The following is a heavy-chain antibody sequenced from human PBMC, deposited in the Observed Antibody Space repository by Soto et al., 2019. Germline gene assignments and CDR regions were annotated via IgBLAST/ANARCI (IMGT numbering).Heavy chain of an antibody. J-gene: IGHJ4*02. V-gene: IGHV3-74*03. Sequence: SCKASGFTFSRFWMHWVRQAPGKGLVWVSRIYSDGSSPMYADSVKGRFTISRDNAKSTLYLQMNSLRAEDTAVYYCATLNSFGSDYWGQGTLVTVSS. D-gene: IGHD5-18*01. CDR3: ATLNSFGSDY. CDR2: IYSDGSSP. CDR1: GFTFSRFW.